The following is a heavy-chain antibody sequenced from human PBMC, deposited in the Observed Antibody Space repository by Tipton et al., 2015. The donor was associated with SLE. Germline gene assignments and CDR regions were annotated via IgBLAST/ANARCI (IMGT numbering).Heavy chain of an antibody. J-gene: IGHJ4*02. CDR1: GGSFSGYY. Sequence: TLSLSCAVYGGSFSGYYWSWIRQPPGKGLEWIGEINHSGSTNYNPSLKSRVTISVDTSKNQFSLKLSSVTAADTAVYYCAISGRYSGYDPRPGRGWGQGTLVTVSS. CDR2: INHSGST. V-gene: IGHV4-34*01. D-gene: IGHD5-12*01. CDR3: AISGRYSGYDPRPGRG.